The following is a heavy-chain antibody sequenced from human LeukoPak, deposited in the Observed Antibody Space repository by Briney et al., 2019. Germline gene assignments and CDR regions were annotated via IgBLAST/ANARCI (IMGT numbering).Heavy chain of an antibody. CDR1: GFTFSSYA. CDR2: ISYDENNK. J-gene: IGHJ4*02. CDR3: AKMYGGTYIGS. Sequence: TGGSLRLSCAASGFTFSSYAIHWVRQAPGKGLEWVAVISYDENNKYYADSVKGRFTISRDNPKNTLYLQMNSLRAEDTAVYYCAKMYGGTYIGSWGQGTLVTVSA. D-gene: IGHD1-26*01. V-gene: IGHV3-30*04.